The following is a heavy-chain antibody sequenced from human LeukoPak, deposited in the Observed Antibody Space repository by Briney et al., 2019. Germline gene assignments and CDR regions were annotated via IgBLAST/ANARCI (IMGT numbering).Heavy chain of an antibody. V-gene: IGHV1-18*01. CDR3: ARMGRGPYGSGNY. J-gene: IGHJ4*02. CDR1: GYTFDNYG. D-gene: IGHD3-10*01. Sequence: ASVTVSCTASGYTFDNYGITWVRQAPGQGLEWMGWINAYNGNTNYAQKLQDRVTMTTDTSTNTAYMELRSLRSDDTAVYYCARMGRGPYGSGNYWGQGTLVTVSS. CDR2: INAYNGNT.